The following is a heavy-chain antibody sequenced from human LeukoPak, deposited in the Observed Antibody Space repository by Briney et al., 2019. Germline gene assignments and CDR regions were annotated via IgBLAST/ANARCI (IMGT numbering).Heavy chain of an antibody. CDR2: IDSSGGT. Sequence: SETLSLTCTVSGASISNYQWSWIRQTAGKRLEWIGHIDSSGGTYYNPSLKSGVTMSVDTSKNQVFVKLTSVTAADTAVYYCARAPAGQPYYYMDVWGKGTTVTVSS. V-gene: IGHV4-4*07. CDR3: ARAPAGQPYYYMDV. D-gene: IGHD2-2*01. CDR1: GASISNYQ. J-gene: IGHJ6*03.